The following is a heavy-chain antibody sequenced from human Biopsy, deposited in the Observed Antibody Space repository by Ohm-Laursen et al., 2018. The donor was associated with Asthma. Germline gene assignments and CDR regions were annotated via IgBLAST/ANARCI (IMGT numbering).Heavy chain of an antibody. D-gene: IGHD6-13*01. CDR1: GGYMRSGNYY. Sequence: GTLSLTCRLSSGSGGYMRSGNYYWGWIRQPPGKGLEWIGSIYYSGTTYYTPSLESRVTVSADTSKNQFSLKLTSVTAADTAVYYCVRGSSSWHHGPFHYYYGLDVWGQGTTATVSS. CDR3: VRGSSSWHHGPFHYYYGLDV. CDR2: IYYSGTT. J-gene: IGHJ6*02. V-gene: IGHV4-39*01.